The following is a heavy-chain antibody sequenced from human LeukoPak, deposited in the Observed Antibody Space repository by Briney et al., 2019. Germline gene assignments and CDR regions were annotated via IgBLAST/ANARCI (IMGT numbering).Heavy chain of an antibody. J-gene: IGHJ6*02. CDR3: AKDIGCSSSRCSRYYYYGMDV. Sequence: GGSLRLSCAASGFTFSSYAMSWVRQAPGKGLEWVSGISWNSGSIGYADSVKGRFTISRDNAKNSLYLQMNSLRAEDTALYYCAKDIGCSSSRCSRYYYYGMDVWGQGTTVTVSS. CDR2: ISWNSGSI. D-gene: IGHD2-2*01. V-gene: IGHV3-9*01. CDR1: GFTFSSYA.